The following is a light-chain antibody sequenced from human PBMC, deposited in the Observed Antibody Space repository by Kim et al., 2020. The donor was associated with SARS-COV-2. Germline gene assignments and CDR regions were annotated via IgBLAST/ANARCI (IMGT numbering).Light chain of an antibody. CDR2: DVS. V-gene: IGLV2-14*03. CDR1: SSDFEGFNY. J-gene: IGLJ2*01. CDR3: SSYTGSPTLV. Sequence: GPLITISCTESSSDFEGFNYVSWYQRDPGKAPKVMIYDVSNRPSGVSNRFSGSKSGNTASLTISGLQVEDEGDYYCSSYTGSPTLVFGGGTQLTVL.